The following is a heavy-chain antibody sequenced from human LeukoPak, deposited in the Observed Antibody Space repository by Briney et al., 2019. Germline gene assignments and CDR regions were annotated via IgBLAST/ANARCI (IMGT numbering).Heavy chain of an antibody. CDR3: ARTGYDFWSGYYGLFDY. J-gene: IGHJ4*02. CDR2: IYSGGST. Sequence: PGGSLRLSCAASGFTVSSNYMSWVRQAPGKGLEWVSVIYSGGSTYYADSVKGRFTISRDNSKSTLYLQMNSLRAEDTAVYYCARTGYDFWSGYYGLFDYWGQGTLVTVSS. V-gene: IGHV3-53*01. D-gene: IGHD3-3*01. CDR1: GFTVSSNY.